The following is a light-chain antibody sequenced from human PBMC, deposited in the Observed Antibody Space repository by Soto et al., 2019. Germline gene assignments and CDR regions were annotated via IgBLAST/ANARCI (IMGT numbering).Light chain of an antibody. CDR2: SAS. CDR1: QSINRY. CDR3: QKFNNYPLT. Sequence: DIQMTQSPLTLSASVGDRVTSTCRASQSINRYLAWYQHKPGKAPRLLIDSASTLQSGVPSRFSGSRSGTEFTLTISSLQPEDIATYYCQKFNNYPLTFGPGTKGDIK. V-gene: IGKV1-9*01. J-gene: IGKJ3*01.